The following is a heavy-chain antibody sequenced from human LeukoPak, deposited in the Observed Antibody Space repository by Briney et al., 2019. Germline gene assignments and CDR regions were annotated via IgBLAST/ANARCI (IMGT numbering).Heavy chain of an antibody. V-gene: IGHV4-34*01. CDR1: GGSFSGYY. J-gene: IGHJ6*02. D-gene: IGHD3-10*01. CDR3: ARVLRYCYYGMDV. Sequence: SETLSLTCAVYGGSFSGYYWSGIRQPPGKGLEWIGEINHSGSTNYNPSLKSRVTISVDTSKNQFSLKLSSVTAADTAVYYCARVLRYCYYGMDVWGQGTTVTVSS. CDR2: INHSGST.